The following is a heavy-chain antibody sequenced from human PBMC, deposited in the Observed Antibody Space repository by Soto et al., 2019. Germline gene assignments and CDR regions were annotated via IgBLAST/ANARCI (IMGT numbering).Heavy chain of an antibody. Sequence: LRLSCEGSGFPFRSYGIQWVRQAPGKGLEWLGLIWNDGSHAYYADSVKGRFTNSRDNSKNTVFLQVSNLRAEDTAVYFCARDQTDSGGYSDSWGQGTLVTVSS. D-gene: IGHD2-15*01. CDR1: GFPFRSYG. V-gene: IGHV3-33*01. J-gene: IGHJ4*02. CDR2: IWNDGSHA. CDR3: ARDQTDSGGYSDS.